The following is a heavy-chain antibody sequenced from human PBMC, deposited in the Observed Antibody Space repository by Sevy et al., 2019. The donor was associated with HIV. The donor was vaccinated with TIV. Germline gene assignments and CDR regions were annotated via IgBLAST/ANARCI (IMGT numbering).Heavy chain of an antibody. CDR1: GFTLSSFW. J-gene: IGHJ3*02. CDR3: ARDKNHYDRSVYYDAFDI. CDR2: IKEDGSDK. Sequence: GGSLRLSCAASGFTLSSFWMTWVRQAPGKGLEWVANIKEDGSDKNYLDPVKGRFSMSRDNAENSLYLQMNSLRAEDTAVYYCARDKNHYDRSVYYDAFDIWGQGTMVTVSS. V-gene: IGHV3-7*03. D-gene: IGHD3-22*01.